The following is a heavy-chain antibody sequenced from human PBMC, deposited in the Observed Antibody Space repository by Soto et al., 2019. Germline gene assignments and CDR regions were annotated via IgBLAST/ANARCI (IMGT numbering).Heavy chain of an antibody. J-gene: IGHJ4*02. CDR3: ARARITNWGFLPD. V-gene: IGHV4-31*03. CDR1: GGSISSGGYY. D-gene: IGHD7-27*01. Sequence: QVXLQXSGPGLXXXXXXLXXXCXVSGGSISSGGYYWSWIRQHPGKGLEWIGYIYYSGSTYYNPSLKSRVTISVDTSKNQFSLKLSSVTAADTAVYYCARARITNWGFLPDWGQGTLVTVSS. CDR2: IYYSGST.